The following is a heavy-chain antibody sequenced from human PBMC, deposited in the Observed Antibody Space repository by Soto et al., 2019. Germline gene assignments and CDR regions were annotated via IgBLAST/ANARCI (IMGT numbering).Heavy chain of an antibody. CDR1: GFTFSSYS. Sequence: GGSLRLSCAASGFTFSSYSMNWVRQAPGKGLEWVSYISSSSSTIYYADSVKGRFTISRDNAKNSLYLQMNSLRDEDTAVYYCARAPYYYDSSGYLKYGHPMDYWGQGTLVTVSS. CDR2: ISSSSSTI. CDR3: ARAPYYYDSSGYLKYGHPMDY. J-gene: IGHJ4*02. D-gene: IGHD3-22*01. V-gene: IGHV3-48*02.